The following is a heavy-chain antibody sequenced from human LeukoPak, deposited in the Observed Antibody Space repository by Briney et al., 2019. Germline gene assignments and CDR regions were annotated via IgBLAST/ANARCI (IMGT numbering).Heavy chain of an antibody. D-gene: IGHD3-9*01. CDR2: VSSSSSYI. V-gene: IGHV3-21*01. CDR3: ARDRDVLRYFDWTFDY. Sequence: GGSLRLSCAASGFTFSTYSMNWVRQAPGKGLEWVSSVSSSSSYIYYADSVKGRFTISRDNAKNSLYLQMNSLRAEDTAVYYCARDRDVLRYFDWTFDYWGQGTLVTVSS. CDR1: GFTFSTYS. J-gene: IGHJ4*02.